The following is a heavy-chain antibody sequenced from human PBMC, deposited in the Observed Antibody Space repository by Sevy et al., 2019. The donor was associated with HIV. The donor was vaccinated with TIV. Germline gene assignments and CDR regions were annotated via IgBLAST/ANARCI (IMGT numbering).Heavy chain of an antibody. CDR2: ISYDGSNK. CDR3: ARGGPGPYSSGLLFDY. V-gene: IGHV3-30-3*01. Sequence: GGSLRLSCAASGFTFSSYAMHWVRQPPGKGLEWVAVISYDGSNKYYADSVKGRFTISRDNSKNTLYLQMNSLRAEDTAVYYCARGGPGPYSSGLLFDYWGQGTLVTVSS. J-gene: IGHJ4*02. D-gene: IGHD6-19*01. CDR1: GFTFSSYA.